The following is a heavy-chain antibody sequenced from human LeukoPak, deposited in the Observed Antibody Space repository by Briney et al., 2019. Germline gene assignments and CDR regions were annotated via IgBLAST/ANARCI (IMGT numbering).Heavy chain of an antibody. Sequence: GGSLRLSCAASGFTFSSYNINWVRQAPGKGLEWVGFIRSKAYGGTTEYAASVKGRFTISRDDSKSIAYLQMNSLKTEDTAVYYCTRLRGYSMRPDSYWGQGTLVTVSS. D-gene: IGHD5-18*01. CDR3: TRLRGYSMRPDSY. V-gene: IGHV3-49*04. CDR2: IRSKAYGGTT. CDR1: GFTFSSYN. J-gene: IGHJ4*02.